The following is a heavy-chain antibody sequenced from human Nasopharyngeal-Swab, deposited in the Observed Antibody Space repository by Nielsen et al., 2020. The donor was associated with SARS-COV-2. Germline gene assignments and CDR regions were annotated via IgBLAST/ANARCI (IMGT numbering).Heavy chain of an antibody. D-gene: IGHD2-2*01. CDR2: INHSGST. J-gene: IGHJ6*03. CDR3: ARGLSGIVPAPILGLGPYYYYYYMDV. V-gene: IGHV4-34*01. Sequence: WIRQPPGKGPEWIAEINHSGSTNYNPPLKSRVTLSVDTSMNQVSLEVSSVTAADTAVYYCARGLSGIVPAPILGLGPYYYYYYMDVWGKGTTVTVSS.